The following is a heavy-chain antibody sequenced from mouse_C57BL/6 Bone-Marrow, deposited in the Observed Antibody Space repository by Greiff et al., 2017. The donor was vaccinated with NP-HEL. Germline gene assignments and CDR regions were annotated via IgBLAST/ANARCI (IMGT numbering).Heavy chain of an antibody. Sequence: EVHLVESEGGLVQPGSSMKLSCTASGFTFSDYYMAWVRQVPEKGLEWVAHINYDGSSTYYLASLKSRFIISRDNAKNILYLQMSSLKSEDTATYYCAREGGLRRRTYAMDYWGQGTSVTVSS. CDR2: INYDGSST. V-gene: IGHV5-16*01. CDR3: AREGGLRRRTYAMDY. CDR1: GFTFSDYY. J-gene: IGHJ4*01. D-gene: IGHD2-4*01.